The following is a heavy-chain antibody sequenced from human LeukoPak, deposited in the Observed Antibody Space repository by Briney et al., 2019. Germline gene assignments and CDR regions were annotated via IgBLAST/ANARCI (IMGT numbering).Heavy chain of an antibody. V-gene: IGHV3-15*01. Sequence: GGSLRLSCATSGFPFSDFSMSWVRQAPGKGLEWVGRIKSKTDGGTTDYAAPVKGRFTISRDDSKNTLYLQMNSLKTEDTAVYYCSTALSGYEGLWDYWGQGTLVTVSS. CDR1: GFPFSDFS. CDR3: STALSGYEGLWDY. J-gene: IGHJ4*02. D-gene: IGHD5-12*01. CDR2: IKSKTDGGTT.